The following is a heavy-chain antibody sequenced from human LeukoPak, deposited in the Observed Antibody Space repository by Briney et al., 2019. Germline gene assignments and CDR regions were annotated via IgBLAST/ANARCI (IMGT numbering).Heavy chain of an antibody. D-gene: IGHD6-13*01. CDR3: TKRVSSSWYHFDS. CDR1: GFTFGDYA. Sequence: PGGSLRLSCTVSGFTFGDYAINWVRQAPGKGLEWVSAISGSGASTYYADSVKGRFTISRDNSKNTLYLQMNSLRAEDTAVFYCTKRVSSSWYHFDSWGQGTLVTVSS. CDR2: ISGSGAST. J-gene: IGHJ4*02. V-gene: IGHV3-23*01.